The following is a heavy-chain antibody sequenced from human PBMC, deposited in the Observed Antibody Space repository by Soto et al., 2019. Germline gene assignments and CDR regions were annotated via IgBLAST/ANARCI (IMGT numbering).Heavy chain of an antibody. CDR3: ARLRFLEWLFLRNWFAP. CDR1: GYSFTSYW. V-gene: IGHV5-51*01. J-gene: IGHJ5*02. Sequence: PGASLKISCKGSGYSFTSYWFCWVRQMPGKGLEWMGIIYPGDSDTRYSPSFQGQVTISADKSISTAYLQWSSLKASDTAMYYCARLRFLEWLFLRNWFAPWGQGTLVTVSS. CDR2: IYPGDSDT. D-gene: IGHD3-3*01.